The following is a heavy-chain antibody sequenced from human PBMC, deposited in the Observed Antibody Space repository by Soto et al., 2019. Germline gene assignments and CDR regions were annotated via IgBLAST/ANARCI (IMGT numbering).Heavy chain of an antibody. CDR1: GFTFSSYG. V-gene: IGHV3-48*01. CDR3: ASPLSSGSWNY. D-gene: IGHD3-10*01. CDR2: ISSSTSTI. J-gene: IGHJ4*02. Sequence: EVQLVESGGGLVQPGGSLRLSCAASGFTFSSYGMNWVRQAPGKGLEWVSYISSSTSTIYYADSVKGRFTISRDNAKNSLYLQMNSLRAEDTAVYYWASPLSSGSWNYCGQGTLVTVSS.